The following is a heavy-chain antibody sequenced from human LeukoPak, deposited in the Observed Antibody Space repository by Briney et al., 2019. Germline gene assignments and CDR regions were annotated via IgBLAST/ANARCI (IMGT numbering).Heavy chain of an antibody. J-gene: IGHJ3*02. V-gene: IGHV3-11*01. Sequence: PGGSLRLSCAASGFTFSDYYMSWIRQAPGKGLEWVSYISSSGSTIYYADSVKGRFTISRDNAKDSLYLQMNSLRAEDTAVYYCARIEKATDAFDIWGQGTMVTVSS. CDR1: GFTFSDYY. CDR3: ARIEKATDAFDI. CDR2: ISSSGSTI.